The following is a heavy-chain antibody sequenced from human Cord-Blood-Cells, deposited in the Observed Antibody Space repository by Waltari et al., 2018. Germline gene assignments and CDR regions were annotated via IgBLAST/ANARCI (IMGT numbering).Heavy chain of an antibody. D-gene: IGHD3-3*01. J-gene: IGHJ3*02. CDR1: GYSFTSYW. CDR3: ARTYYDFWSGYDAFDI. V-gene: IGHV5-51*01. Sequence: EVQLVQSGAEVKKPGESLKISCKGSGYSFTSYWIGWVRQIPGKGLEWMGIIYPGDSDTRYSPSFQGQVTISADKSISTAYLQWSSLKASDTAMYYCARTYYDFWSGYDAFDIWGQGTMVTVSS. CDR2: IYPGDSDT.